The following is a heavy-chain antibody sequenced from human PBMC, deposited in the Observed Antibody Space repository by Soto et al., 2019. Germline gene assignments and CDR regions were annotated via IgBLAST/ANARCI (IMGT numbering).Heavy chain of an antibody. Sequence: EVQLVESGGGLVQPGGSLRLSCAASGFTFSSYWMSWVRQAPGKGLEWVANIKQDGSEKYYVDSVKGRFTISRDNAKSSLYVQMNSLRVEDTAVYYCARVYDGYCSGGSCGNYYYYYMDVWGKGTTVTVSS. CDR2: IKQDGSEK. CDR1: GFTFSSYW. V-gene: IGHV3-7*01. CDR3: ARVYDGYCSGGSCGNYYYYYMDV. J-gene: IGHJ6*03. D-gene: IGHD2-15*01.